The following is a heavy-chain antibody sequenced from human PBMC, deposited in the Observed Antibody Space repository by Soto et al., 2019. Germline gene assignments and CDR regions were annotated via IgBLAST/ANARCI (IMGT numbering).Heavy chain of an antibody. Sequence: QVQLVESGGGVVQPGRSLRLSCAASGFTFSSYAMHWVRQAPGKGLEWVAVISYDGSNKYYADSVKGRFTISRDNSKNTLYLQMNSLRAEDTAVYYCARGDDYGDSNWGQGTLVTVSS. CDR2: ISYDGSNK. J-gene: IGHJ4*01. CDR3: ARGDDYGDSN. V-gene: IGHV3-30-3*01. CDR1: GFTFSSYA. D-gene: IGHD4-17*01.